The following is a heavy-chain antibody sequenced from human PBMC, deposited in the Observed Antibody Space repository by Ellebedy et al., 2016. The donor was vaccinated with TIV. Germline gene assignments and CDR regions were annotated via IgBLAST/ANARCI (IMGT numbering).Heavy chain of an antibody. J-gene: IGHJ6*02. Sequence: SQTLSLTCAISGDTVSSDSATWSWIRQSPSRGLEWLGRTYYRSKWYNDYAVSVKSRITINPDTSKNQFSLQLNSVTPEDTAVYYCARRSSRNVMDVWGQGTTVTVSS. CDR1: GDTVSSDSAT. V-gene: IGHV6-1*01. CDR2: TYYRSKWYN. CDR3: ARRSSRNVMDV. D-gene: IGHD6-13*01.